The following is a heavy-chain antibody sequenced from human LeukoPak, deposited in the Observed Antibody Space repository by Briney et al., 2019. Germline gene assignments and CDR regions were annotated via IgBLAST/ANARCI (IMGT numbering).Heavy chain of an antibody. CDR3: ARDSNVVVPAAILDY. CDR2: INPNSGRT. CDR1: GYTFTVYY. D-gene: IGHD2-2*02. V-gene: IGHV1-2*02. J-gene: IGHJ4*02. Sequence: GASVKLSCKASGYTFTVYYMHWVRQAPGQGLEWMGWINPNSGRTNYAQKFQGRVTMPRDTSISTAYMELSRLRSDDTAVYYCARDSNVVVPAAILDYWGQGTLVTVSS.